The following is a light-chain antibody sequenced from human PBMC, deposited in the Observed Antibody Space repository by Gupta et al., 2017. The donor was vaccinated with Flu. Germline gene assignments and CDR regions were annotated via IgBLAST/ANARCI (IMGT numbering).Light chain of an antibody. J-gene: IGLJ3*02. CDR2: SNN. CDR1: SGDIGCYG. CDR3: ASWEISSNGWV. Sequence: TLTSTGDSGDIGCYGASWLQQRTADSPRLLFFSNNSRRSRIAEGFSASKTGDTATVTMTGLHAEDGADYYCASWEISSNGWVFGGGTKLTVL. V-gene: IGLV10-54*04.